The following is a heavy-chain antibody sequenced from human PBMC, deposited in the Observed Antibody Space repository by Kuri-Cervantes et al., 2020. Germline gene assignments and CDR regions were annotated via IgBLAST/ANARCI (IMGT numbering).Heavy chain of an antibody. Sequence: SVKVSCRASGGTFSSYAISWVRQAPGQGLEWMGGIIPIFGTANYAQKFQGRVTITADESTSTAYMELNSLTSEDTAVYFCARGLGYCSGGGCSQWGQGTPVTVSS. CDR1: GGTFSSYA. D-gene: IGHD2-15*01. J-gene: IGHJ4*02. CDR2: IIPIFGTA. CDR3: ARGLGYCSGGGCSQ. V-gene: IGHV1-69*13.